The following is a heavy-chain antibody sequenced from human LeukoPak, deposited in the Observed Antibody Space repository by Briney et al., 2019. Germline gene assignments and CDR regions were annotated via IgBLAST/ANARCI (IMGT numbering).Heavy chain of an antibody. CDR3: AKGELAPFDY. V-gene: IGHV3-23*01. D-gene: IGHD3-3*02. Sequence: GGSLRLSCAASGFTFRSYVMTWVRQAPGKGLEWVSAISGSGGSTYYADSVKGRFTISRDNSKNALYLQMNSLRAEDTAVYYCAKGELAPFDYWGQGTLVTVSS. CDR2: ISGSGGST. CDR1: GFTFRSYV. J-gene: IGHJ4*02.